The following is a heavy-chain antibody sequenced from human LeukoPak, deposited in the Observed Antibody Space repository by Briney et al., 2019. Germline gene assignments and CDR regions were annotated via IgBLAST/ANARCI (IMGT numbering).Heavy chain of an antibody. CDR1: GFAFSTYP. CDR3: AKQGLPMVRGIFINGWFDP. D-gene: IGHD3-10*01. J-gene: IGHJ5*02. V-gene: IGHV3-23*01. CDR2: ITDSGGNT. Sequence: GGSLRLSCAASGFAFSTYPMSWVRQAPGKGLEGVSIITDSGGNTYYADSVKGRFTISRDNSKNTLFLQMSSLRVEDTAVYYCAKQGLPMVRGIFINGWFDPWGQGTLVTVSS.